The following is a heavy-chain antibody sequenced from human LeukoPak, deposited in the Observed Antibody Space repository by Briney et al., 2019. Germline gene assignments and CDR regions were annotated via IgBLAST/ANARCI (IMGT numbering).Heavy chain of an antibody. D-gene: IGHD6-13*01. V-gene: IGHV3-21*01. J-gene: IGHJ6*03. CDR2: ISSSSSYI. CDR3: AREGRVYSSSWYVDYYYMDV. Sequence: GSLRLSCAAPGFTFSSYSMNWVRQAPGKGLEWVSSISSSSSYIYYADSVKGRFTISRDNAKNSLYLQMNSLRAEDTAVYYCAREGRVYSSSWYVDYYYMDVWGKGTTVTVSS. CDR1: GFTFSSYS.